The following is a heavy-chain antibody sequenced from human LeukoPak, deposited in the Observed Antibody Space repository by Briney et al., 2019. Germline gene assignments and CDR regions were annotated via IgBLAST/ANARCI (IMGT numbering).Heavy chain of an antibody. V-gene: IGHV5-51*01. D-gene: IGHD4-11*01. CDR1: GYSFTSYW. CDR3: ARLIQATQAPDYSNSIDY. CDR2: IYPGDSDT. Sequence: GESLKISCKGSGYSFTSYWIGWVRQVPGKGLEWMGIIYPGDSDTRYSPSFQGQVTISADKSISTAYLQWSSLKASDTAMYYCARLIQATQAPDYSNSIDYWGQGTLVTVSS. J-gene: IGHJ4*02.